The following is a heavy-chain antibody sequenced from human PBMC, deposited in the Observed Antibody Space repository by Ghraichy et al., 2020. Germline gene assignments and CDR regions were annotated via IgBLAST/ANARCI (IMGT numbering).Heavy chain of an antibody. CDR3: ARVGYGEGYWFDP. D-gene: IGHD4-17*01. CDR2: IYYSGST. CDR1: GGSISSYY. Sequence: PETLSLTCTVSGGSISSYYWSWIRQPPGKGLEWIGYIYYSGSTNYNPSLKSRVTISVDTSKNQFSLKLSSVTAADTAVYYCARVGYGEGYWFDPWGQGTLVTVSS. J-gene: IGHJ5*02. V-gene: IGHV4-59*01.